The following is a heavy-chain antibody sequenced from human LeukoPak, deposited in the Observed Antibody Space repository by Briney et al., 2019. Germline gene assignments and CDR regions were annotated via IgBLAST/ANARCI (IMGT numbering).Heavy chain of an antibody. CDR3: ARGPPRGKYYYMYG. Sequence: GGCVRLSCAASGFTFSRFDLHWVRPPTGKGLAGVSTLGTASETYYPGSVPGRFTLSRDNAKNTLYLQMNSLTAGDTAVYYCARGPPRGKYYYMYGWGKGTTVTASS. J-gene: IGHJ6*03. D-gene: IGHD1-1*01. V-gene: IGHV3-13*01. CDR1: GFTFSRFD. CDR2: LGTASET.